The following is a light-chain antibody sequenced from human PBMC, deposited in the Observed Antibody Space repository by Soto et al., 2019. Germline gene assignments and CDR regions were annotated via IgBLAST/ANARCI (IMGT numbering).Light chain of an antibody. J-gene: IGLJ1*01. CDR1: SSDVGGYTS. CDR2: NDI. V-gene: IGLV2-14*03. CDR3: SSHTSSSTYL. Sequence: QSALTQPASVSGSPGQSITISCTGSSSDVGGYTSVCWYQQHPGKAPKLMIYNDIYRPSGVSDRFSASKSDNTASLTISGLQTEDEADYYCSSHTSSSTYLFGTGTQLTVL.